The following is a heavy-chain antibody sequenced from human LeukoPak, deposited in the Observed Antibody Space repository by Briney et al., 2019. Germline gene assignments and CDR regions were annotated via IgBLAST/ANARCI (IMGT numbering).Heavy chain of an antibody. CDR1: GFTLSSYS. V-gene: IGHV3-21*01. D-gene: IGHD5-18*01. Sequence: GGSLRLSCEASGFTLSSYSMNWVRQAPGKGLEWASSITRSSSYIYYADSVKGRFTISRDNAKNSLYLQMNSLRAEDTAVYYCARGSAMVYYYMDVWGKGTTVTISS. CDR3: ARGSAMVYYYMDV. CDR2: ITRSSSYI. J-gene: IGHJ6*03.